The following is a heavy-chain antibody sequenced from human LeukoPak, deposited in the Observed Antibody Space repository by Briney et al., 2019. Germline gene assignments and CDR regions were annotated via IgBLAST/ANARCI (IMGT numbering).Heavy chain of an antibody. CDR3: ARDFMTTVTTFDY. CDR1: GFTFSSYS. V-gene: IGHV3-21*01. D-gene: IGHD4-17*01. CDR2: ISSSSSYI. Sequence: GGSLRLSCAASGFTFSSYSMNWVRQAPGKGPEWVSSISSSSSYIYYADSVKGRFTISRDNAKNSLYLQMNSLRAEDTAVYYCARDFMTTVTTFDYWGQGTLVTVSS. J-gene: IGHJ4*02.